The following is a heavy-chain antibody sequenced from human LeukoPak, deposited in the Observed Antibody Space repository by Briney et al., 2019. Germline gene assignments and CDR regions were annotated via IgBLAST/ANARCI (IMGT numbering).Heavy chain of an antibody. CDR2: ISASNGNT. D-gene: IGHD6-19*01. V-gene: IGHV1-18*01. Sequence: GASVKVSCKASGYSFSSSGINWVRQAPGHGLVWMGWISASNGNTDYAQNFQGRVTMTTDTSTSTAYMELKSLRSDDTAVYYCAREGRLAPWLVPGGWFDPWGQGTLVTVSS. CDR3: AREGRLAPWLVPGGWFDP. CDR1: GYSFSSSG. J-gene: IGHJ5*02.